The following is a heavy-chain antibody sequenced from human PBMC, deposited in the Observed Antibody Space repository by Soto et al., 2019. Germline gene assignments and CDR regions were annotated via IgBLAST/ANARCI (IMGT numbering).Heavy chain of an antibody. J-gene: IGHJ4*02. V-gene: IGHV4-59*01. CDR3: VRIAGAGNE. CDR2: MYYSGST. Sequence: QVQLQESGPGLVKPSETLSLTCTVSGGSITNFFWNWIRQPPGKGLEWIXYMYYSGSTKYNPSLKSRVXXXXXXXXXXXXXXXXXXXXXXXAXXYCVRIAGAGNEWGQGTLVTVSS. D-gene: IGHD6-19*01. CDR1: GGSITNFF.